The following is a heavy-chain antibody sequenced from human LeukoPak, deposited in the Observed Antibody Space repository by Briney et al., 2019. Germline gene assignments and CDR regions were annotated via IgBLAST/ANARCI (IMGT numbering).Heavy chain of an antibody. CDR2: IYTSGST. V-gene: IGHV4-61*02. D-gene: IGHD3-3*01. J-gene: IGHJ4*02. CDR1: GGSISSDSYY. Sequence: PSETLSLTCTVSGGSISSDSYYWGWIRQPAGKGLEWIGSIYTSGSTNYNPSLKSRVTISVDTSKNQFSLKLSSVTAADTAVYYCARDRNDFWSGYYRYWGQGTLVTVSS. CDR3: ARDRNDFWSGYYRY.